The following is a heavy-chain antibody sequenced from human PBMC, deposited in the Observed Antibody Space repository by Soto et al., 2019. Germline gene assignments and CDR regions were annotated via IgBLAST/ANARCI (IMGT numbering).Heavy chain of an antibody. CDR1: GGSISSGGYY. D-gene: IGHD3-16*01. CDR3: ARVYLGGARSYNFFDP. Sequence: SETLSLTCTVSGGSISSGGYYWSWIRQHPGKGLEWIGYIYYSGSTYYNPSLKSRVTISVDTSKNQFSLKLSSVTAADTAVYYCARVYLGGARSYNFFDPWVQATLVTVST. V-gene: IGHV4-31*03. J-gene: IGHJ5*02. CDR2: IYYSGST.